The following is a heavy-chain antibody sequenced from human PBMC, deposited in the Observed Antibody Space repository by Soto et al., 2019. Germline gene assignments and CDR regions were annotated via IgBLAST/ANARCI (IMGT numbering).Heavy chain of an antibody. D-gene: IGHD3-10*01. Sequence: LSLTCTVSGGSVRSGSLYWSWIRQPPGKGLEWIGYFFFSGSPNYNPSLKSRVTISADASKNQFSLKLSSVTAADTAVYYCARESMVRGVILLDPWGQGTLVTVSS. CDR3: ARESMVRGVILLDP. CDR2: FFFSGSP. CDR1: GGSVRSGSLY. V-gene: IGHV4-61*01. J-gene: IGHJ5*02.